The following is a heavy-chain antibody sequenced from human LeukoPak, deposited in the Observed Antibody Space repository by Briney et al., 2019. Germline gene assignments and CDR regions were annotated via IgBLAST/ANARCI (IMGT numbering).Heavy chain of an antibody. V-gene: IGHV3-7*03. Sequence: GGSLRLSCLTSGFTLSTNAMTWVGQAPGKGLEWVANIKPDGTTKFYVDFVKGRFTISRDNALNSLYLQMNSLRAEDTAIYYCARSIPYGTTWYGRSDYWGQGTLVTVSS. J-gene: IGHJ4*02. CDR1: GFTLSTNA. CDR2: IKPDGTTK. D-gene: IGHD6-13*01. CDR3: ARSIPYGTTWYGRSDY.